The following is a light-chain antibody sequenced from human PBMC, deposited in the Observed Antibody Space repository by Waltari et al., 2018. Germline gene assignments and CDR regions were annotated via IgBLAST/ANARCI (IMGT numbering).Light chain of an antibody. V-gene: IGLV3-27*01. CDR1: VLATKY. J-gene: IGLJ3*02. CDR2: RDT. CDR3: YSTSDNTQM. Sequence: SSELTQPSSVSVSPGPTATITCSGDVLATKYARWFQQKSGQTPVLVIYRDTERASGIPERFSASSSGTTVTLTISGAQVDDEADYYCYSTSDNTQMFGGGTKLTVL.